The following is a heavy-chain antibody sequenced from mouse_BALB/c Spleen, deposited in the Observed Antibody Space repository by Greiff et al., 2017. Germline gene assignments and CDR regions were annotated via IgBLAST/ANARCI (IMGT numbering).Heavy chain of an antibody. D-gene: IGHD1-1*01. Sequence: LVKTGASVKISCKASGYSFTGYYMHWVKQSHGKSLEWIGYISCYNGATSYNQKFKGKATFTVDTSSSTAYMQFNSLTSEDSAIYYCARRAVVAPGYFDVWGAGTTVTVSS. CDR2: ISCYNGAT. CDR1: GYSFTGYY. V-gene: IGHV1S34*01. J-gene: IGHJ1*01. CDR3: ARRAVVAPGYFDV.